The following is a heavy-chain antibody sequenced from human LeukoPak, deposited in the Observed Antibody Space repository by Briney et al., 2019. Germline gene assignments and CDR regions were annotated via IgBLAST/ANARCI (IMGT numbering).Heavy chain of an antibody. D-gene: IGHD6-13*01. CDR3: AKVAGDRMDY. CDR1: GYTFATYG. CDR2: ISANTGKT. Sequence: GASVKVSCKASGYTFATYGFCWVRQAPGHGLEWMGWISANTGKTDYARKFQGRVTMTTDTSTSTAYMEMQSLRADDTAVYYCAKVAGDRMDYWGQGTLLTVSS. J-gene: IGHJ4*02. V-gene: IGHV1-18*01.